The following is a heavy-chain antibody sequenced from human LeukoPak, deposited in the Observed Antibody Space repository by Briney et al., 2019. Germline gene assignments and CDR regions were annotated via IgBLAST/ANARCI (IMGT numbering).Heavy chain of an antibody. CDR2: INHSGST. CDR1: GGSFSGYY. D-gene: IGHD6-13*01. V-gene: IGHV4-34*01. Sequence: SEALSLTCADYGGSFSGYYGSWIRQPPGKGLEWIGEINHSGSTNYNPSLKSRVTISVDTSKNQFSLKLSSVTAADTAVYYCASMGRVGSSWYPSRHYFDYWGQGTLVTVSS. CDR3: ASMGRVGSSWYPSRHYFDY. J-gene: IGHJ4*02.